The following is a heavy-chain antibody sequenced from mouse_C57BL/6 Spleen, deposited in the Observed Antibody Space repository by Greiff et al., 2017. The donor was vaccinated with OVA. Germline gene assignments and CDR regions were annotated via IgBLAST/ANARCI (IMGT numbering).Heavy chain of an antibody. V-gene: IGHV5-4*01. D-gene: IGHD2-4*01. CDR3: AREGGLRRDYYYAMDY. CDR1: GFTFSSYA. Sequence: EVKVVESGGGLVKPGGSLKLSCAASGFTFSSYAMSWVRQTPEKRLEWVATISDGGSYTYYPDNVKGRFTISRDNAKNNLYLQMSHLKSEDTAMYYCAREGGLRRDYYYAMDYWGQGTSVTVSS. J-gene: IGHJ4*01. CDR2: ISDGGSYT.